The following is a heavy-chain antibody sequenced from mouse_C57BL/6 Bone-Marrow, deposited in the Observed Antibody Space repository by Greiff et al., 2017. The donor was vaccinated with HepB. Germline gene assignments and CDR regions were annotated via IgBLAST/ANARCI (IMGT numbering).Heavy chain of an antibody. CDR2: ISSGGSYT. CDR3: ARRTGRGVYAMDY. Sequence: EVKVVESGGDLVKPGGSLKLSCAASGFTFSSYGMSWVRQTPDKRLEWVATISSGGSYTYYPDSVKGRFTISRDNAKNTLYLQMSSLKSEDTAMYYCARRTGRGVYAMDYWGQGTSVTVSS. J-gene: IGHJ4*01. V-gene: IGHV5-6*02. D-gene: IGHD4-1*01. CDR1: GFTFSSYG.